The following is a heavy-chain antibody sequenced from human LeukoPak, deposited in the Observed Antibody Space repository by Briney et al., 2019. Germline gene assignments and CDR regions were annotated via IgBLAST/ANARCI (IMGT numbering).Heavy chain of an antibody. CDR3: AKISALYYHDRGAFDI. J-gene: IGHJ3*02. D-gene: IGHD3-22*01. V-gene: IGHV3-23*01. CDR1: GFPFSSYA. Sequence: GGSLRLSCAASGFPFSSYAMTWVRQAPGKGLEWVSAFSATDGSAQYAESVKGRLTISRDNSKNTLYLQLDSLRAEDTAVYYCAKISALYYHDRGAFDIWGQGTMVTVSS. CDR2: FSATDGSA.